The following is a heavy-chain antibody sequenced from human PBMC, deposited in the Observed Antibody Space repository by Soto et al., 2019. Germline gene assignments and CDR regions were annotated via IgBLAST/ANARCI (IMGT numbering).Heavy chain of an antibody. CDR2: ISGSGGST. Sequence: EVQLLESGGGLVQPGGSLRLSCAASGFTFSSYAMSWVRQAPGKGLEWVSAISGSGGSTYYADSVKGRFTISRDNSHDTLYLQLNSLRAEDKAVYYCAKDISSSIGIAAAVEGWTSDYYYGMGVWGQGTTVTVSS. CDR1: GFTFSSYA. CDR3: AKDISSSIGIAAAVEGWTSDYYYGMGV. D-gene: IGHD6-13*01. J-gene: IGHJ6*02. V-gene: IGHV3-23*01.